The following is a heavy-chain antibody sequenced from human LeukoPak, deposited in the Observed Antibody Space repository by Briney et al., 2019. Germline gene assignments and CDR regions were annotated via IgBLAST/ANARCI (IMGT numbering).Heavy chain of an antibody. CDR2: ILPILGIA. CDR3: ARGISGYSGYGYAFDI. CDR1: GGTFNSYA. V-gene: IGHV1-69*04. J-gene: IGHJ3*02. D-gene: IGHD5-12*01. Sequence: GASVKVSCKASGGTFNSYAVTWVRQAPGQGLEWMGRILPILGIANYAQKFQGRVTITADKSTSTAYMELSSLRSEDTAVYYCARGISGYSGYGYAFDIWGQGTLVTVSS.